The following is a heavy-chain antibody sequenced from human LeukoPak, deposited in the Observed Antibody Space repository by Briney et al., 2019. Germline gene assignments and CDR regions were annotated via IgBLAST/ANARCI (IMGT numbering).Heavy chain of an antibody. Sequence: SETLSLTCTVSGGSISSCYWSWIRQPARKGLEWIGRIYTSGSTNYNPSLKSRVTMSVDTSKNQFSLKLSSVTAADTAVYYCARASTSGYTSGDAFDIWGQGTMVTVSS. CDR2: IYTSGST. CDR3: ARASTSGYTSGDAFDI. V-gene: IGHV4-4*07. D-gene: IGHD3-22*01. CDR1: GGSISSCY. J-gene: IGHJ3*02.